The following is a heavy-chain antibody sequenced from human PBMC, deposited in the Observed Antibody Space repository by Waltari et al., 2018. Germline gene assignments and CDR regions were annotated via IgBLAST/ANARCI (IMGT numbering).Heavy chain of an antibody. V-gene: IGHV4-39*01. Sequence: QLQLQESGPGLVKPSETLSLTCTVSGGSISSSSYYWGWIRQPPGKGLEWIGSIYYRGSTYYTPSLKSRVTISVDTSKNQFSLKLSSVTAADTAVYYCARLVHSSSRYKSYYYYGMDVWGQGTTVTVSS. J-gene: IGHJ6*02. CDR3: ARLVHSSSRYKSYYYYGMDV. CDR1: GGSISSSSYY. CDR2: IYYRGST. D-gene: IGHD6-13*01.